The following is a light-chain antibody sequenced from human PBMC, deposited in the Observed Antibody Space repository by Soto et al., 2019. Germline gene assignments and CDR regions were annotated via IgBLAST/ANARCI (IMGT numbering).Light chain of an antibody. V-gene: IGKV3-20*01. Sequence: EIVLTQSPGTLSLSPGERATLSCRASQSVRSSYLAWYQQKPGQAPRLLIYGASSRATGIPDRFSGSGSGTDFTLTMSRLGPEDFAVYYCQQYGSSPWTFGQGTKVEIK. J-gene: IGKJ1*01. CDR3: QQYGSSPWT. CDR1: QSVRSSY. CDR2: GAS.